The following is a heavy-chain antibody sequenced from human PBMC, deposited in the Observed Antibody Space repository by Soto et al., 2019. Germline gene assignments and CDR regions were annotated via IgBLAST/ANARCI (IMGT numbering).Heavy chain of an antibody. CDR1: GYTFTSYG. D-gene: IGHD2-2*01. CDR2: MNPNRTNT. CDR3: VRGGFLSHDHVIIAPATLGFDP. J-gene: IGHJ5*02. Sequence: ASVKVSCKASGYTFTSYGISWVRQAPGQGLEWMGWMNPNRTNTGYAEKFQGRVTMTRDTSISTAYMELSSLRYDDTAVYYCVRGGFLSHDHVIIAPATLGFDPWGQGTLVTVSS. V-gene: IGHV1-8*02.